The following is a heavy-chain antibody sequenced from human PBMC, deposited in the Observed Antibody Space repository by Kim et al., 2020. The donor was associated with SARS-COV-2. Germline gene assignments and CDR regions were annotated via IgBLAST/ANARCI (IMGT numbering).Heavy chain of an antibody. CDR2: IIPIFGTA. CDR1: GGTFSSYA. CDR3: AEEERYGSGSYSPWPGGNWFDP. D-gene: IGHD3-10*01. J-gene: IGHJ5*02. Sequence: SVKVSCKASGGTFSSYAISWVRQAPGQGLEWMGGIIPIFGTANYAQKFQGRVTITADESTSTAYMELSSLRSEDTAVYYCAEEERYGSGSYSPWPGGNWFDPWGQGTLVTVSS. V-gene: IGHV1-69*13.